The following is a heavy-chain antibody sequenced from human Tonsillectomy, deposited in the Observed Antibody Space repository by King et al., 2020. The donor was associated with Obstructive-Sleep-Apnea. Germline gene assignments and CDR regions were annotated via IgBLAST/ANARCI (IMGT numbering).Heavy chain of an antibody. D-gene: IGHD6-13*01. CDR3: AGFRAGIAASYYFDY. CDR1: GFTFSSYS. V-gene: IGHV3-21*01. Sequence: VQLVESGGGLVKPGGSLRLSCAASGFTFSSYSMKWVRQAPGEGLEWVSSISSSSRYIYYADSVKGRFTISRDNAKNSLYLQMNSLGAEDTAVYYCAGFRAGIAASYYFDYWGQGTLVTVSS. J-gene: IGHJ4*02. CDR2: ISSSSRYI.